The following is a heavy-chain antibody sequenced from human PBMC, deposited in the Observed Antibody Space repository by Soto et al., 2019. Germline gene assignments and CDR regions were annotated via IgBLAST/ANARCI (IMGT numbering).Heavy chain of an antibody. J-gene: IGHJ4*02. V-gene: IGHV5-51*01. CDR1: GYSFTSYW. CDR3: ARQSHVFDSSGYFYY. CDR2: IYPGDSDT. D-gene: IGHD3-22*01. Sequence: EVQLVQSGAEVKKPGESLKISCKGSGYSFTSYWIGWVRQMPGKGLEWMGIIYPGDSDTRYSPSFKGQVTISADKSISTAYLQWSSLKASDTAMYYCARQSHVFDSSGYFYYWGQGTQVTVSS.